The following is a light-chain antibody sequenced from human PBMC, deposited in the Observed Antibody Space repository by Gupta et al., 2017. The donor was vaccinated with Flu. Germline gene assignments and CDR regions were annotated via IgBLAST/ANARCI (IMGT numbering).Light chain of an antibody. CDR2: AAS. Sequence: PSSLSASVGDRVTITCRARQRVNNFLYWYQKKPGKAPKLLIYAASTVNCGVPSRFSGSGSGTDFTLTISRRQPDDFANYYCQHGDSSPNTFGRGTTVDIK. J-gene: IGKJ4*02. V-gene: IGKV1-39*01. CDR3: QHGDSSPNT. CDR1: QRVNNF.